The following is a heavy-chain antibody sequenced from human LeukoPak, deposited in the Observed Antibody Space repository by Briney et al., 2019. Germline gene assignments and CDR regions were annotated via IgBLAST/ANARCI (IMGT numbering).Heavy chain of an antibody. V-gene: IGHV3-9*03. Sequence: SGGSLRLSCAASGFTFSNYNMNWVRQTPGKGLEWVSGISWNSGSIGYADSVKGRFTISRDNAKNSLYLQMNSLRAEDMALYYCAKDRGSWIGDSLDYWGQGTLVTVSS. CDR2: ISWNSGSI. J-gene: IGHJ4*02. D-gene: IGHD6-13*01. CDR1: GFTFSNYN. CDR3: AKDRGSWIGDSLDY.